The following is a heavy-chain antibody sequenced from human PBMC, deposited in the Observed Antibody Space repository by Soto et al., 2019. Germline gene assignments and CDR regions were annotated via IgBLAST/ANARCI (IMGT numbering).Heavy chain of an antibody. J-gene: IGHJ4*02. V-gene: IGHV3-9*01. CDR2: ISWNSATL. CDR1: GFIFEDFG. CDR3: AKDVGSYYYDTSAYLYDY. D-gene: IGHD3-22*01. Sequence: EVQLVESGGGLVQPGGSVRLSCVGSGFIFEDFGMNWVRQVPGKGLEWVSGISWNSATLAYADSVKGRFIVSRDNAKNILYLQMNSLRAEDAALYYCAKDVGSYYYDTSAYLYDYWGQGTLVTVSS.